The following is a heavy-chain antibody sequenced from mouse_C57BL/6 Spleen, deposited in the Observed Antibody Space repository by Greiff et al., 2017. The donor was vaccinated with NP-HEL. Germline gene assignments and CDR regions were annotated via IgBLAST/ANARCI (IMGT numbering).Heavy chain of an antibody. CDR3: ARARDYGAMDY. CDR1: GYTFTSYW. J-gene: IGHJ4*01. D-gene: IGHD2-4*01. Sequence: QVQLKQPGAELVKPGASVKLSCKASGYTFTSYWMHWVKQRPGRGLEWIGRIDPNSGGTKYNEKFKSKATLTVDKPSSTAYRQLSSVTSEDAAVYYCARARDYGAMDYWGQGTSVTVSS. CDR2: IDPNSGGT. V-gene: IGHV1-72*01.